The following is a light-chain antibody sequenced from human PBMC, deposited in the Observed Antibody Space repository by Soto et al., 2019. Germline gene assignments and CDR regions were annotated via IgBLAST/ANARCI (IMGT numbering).Light chain of an antibody. V-gene: IGKV3-20*01. J-gene: IGKJ4*01. CDR3: QQYGSSPLT. Sequence: EIVLTHSPCTLALSPVGRATLSCSGSQSVSSSYLAWYQQKPGQAPRLLIYGASSRATGIPDRFSGSGSGTDFTLTISRLEPEDFAVYYCQQYGSSPLTFGGGTKVDIK. CDR2: GAS. CDR1: QSVSSSY.